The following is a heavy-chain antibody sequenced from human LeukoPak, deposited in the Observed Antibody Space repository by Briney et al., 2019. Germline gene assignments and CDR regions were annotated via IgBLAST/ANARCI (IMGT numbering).Heavy chain of an antibody. CDR3: ARSPGSHWVYFDY. J-gene: IGHJ4*02. CDR1: GSAFTIYG. Sequence: GASVKLSCNASGSAFTIYGISWVRHAPGPGLGRKGWSSAYNGNTNEAQNPQGRFTMATDTSTSTAYMELRSLRSDDTAVYYCARSPGSHWVYFDYWGQGTLVTVSS. CDR2: SSAYNGNT. V-gene: IGHV1-18*01. D-gene: IGHD1-26*01.